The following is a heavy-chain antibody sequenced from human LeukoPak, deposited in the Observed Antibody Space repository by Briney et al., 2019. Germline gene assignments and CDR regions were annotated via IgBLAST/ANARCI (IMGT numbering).Heavy chain of an antibody. V-gene: IGHV1-18*01. J-gene: IGHJ4*02. Sequence: GASVKVSCKASGYTFTSYGISWVRQAPVQGLEWMGWISAYNGNTNYAQKLQGRVTMTTDTSTSTAYMELRSLRSDDTAVYYCASRRGYCTNGVCYLDYWGQGTLVTVSS. D-gene: IGHD2-8*01. CDR1: GYTFTSYG. CDR2: ISAYNGNT. CDR3: ASRRGYCTNGVCYLDY.